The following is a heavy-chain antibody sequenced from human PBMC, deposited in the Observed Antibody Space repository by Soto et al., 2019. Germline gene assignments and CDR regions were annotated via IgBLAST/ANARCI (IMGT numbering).Heavy chain of an antibody. J-gene: IGHJ5*02. Sequence: SETLSLTCSVSGGSVSSGSYYWSWIRQPPGKGLEWIAYIYYTGSTTYNPSLKSRVAISADTSKNQFSLKPSSVTAADTAIYYCARAHSDSFWFDPWGQGTLVTVSS. CDR1: GGSVSSGSYY. CDR2: IYYTGST. CDR3: ARAHSDSFWFDP. V-gene: IGHV4-61*01. D-gene: IGHD6-6*01.